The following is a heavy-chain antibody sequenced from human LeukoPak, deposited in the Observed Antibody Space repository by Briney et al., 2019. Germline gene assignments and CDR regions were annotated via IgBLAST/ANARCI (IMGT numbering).Heavy chain of an antibody. Sequence: SETLPLTCTESGGSISSDDYYWNWIRQPAGRGLEWIGRIYITGNTMYNPSLESRVRMSIDTSKNQVSLTVKSVTAADTAVYYCARGGTLFTFFDSWGQGTLVTVSS. J-gene: IGHJ4*02. V-gene: IGHV4-61*02. CDR2: IYITGNT. CDR1: GGSISSDDYY. CDR3: ARGGTLFTFFDS.